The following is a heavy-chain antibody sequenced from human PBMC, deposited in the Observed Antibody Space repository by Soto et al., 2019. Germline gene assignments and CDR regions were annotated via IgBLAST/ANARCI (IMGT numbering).Heavy chain of an antibody. V-gene: IGHV5-10-1*03. CDR3: ARLRYDYGDYLWFDP. CDR1: GYSFNSYW. D-gene: IGHD4-17*01. CDR2: IDPSDSCT. J-gene: IGHJ5*02. Sequence: DVQLVQSGGEVKTPGESLRISCDGSGYSFNSYWISWLHQMPGKGLEWMGRIDPSDSCTKYSPSFQGHGTMSADKSISTVYLQWSSIKASDTAMYYCARLRYDYGDYLWFDPWGQGTLVTVSS.